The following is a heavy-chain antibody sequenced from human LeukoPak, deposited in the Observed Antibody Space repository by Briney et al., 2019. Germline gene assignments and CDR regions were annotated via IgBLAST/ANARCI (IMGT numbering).Heavy chain of an antibody. Sequence: ASVKVSCKASGYTFISYDIIWVRLATGQGLEWMGWMNPNSGNTGYAQKFQGRVTMTRNTSISTAYMELSSLRSEDTAVYYCARGRRDTAMALNYWGQGTLVTVSS. CDR3: ARGRRDTAMALNY. CDR2: MNPNSGNT. CDR1: GYTFISYD. J-gene: IGHJ4*02. V-gene: IGHV1-8*01. D-gene: IGHD5-18*01.